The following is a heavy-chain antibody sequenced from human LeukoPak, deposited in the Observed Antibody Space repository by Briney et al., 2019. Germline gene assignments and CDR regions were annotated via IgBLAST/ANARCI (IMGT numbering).Heavy chain of an antibody. CDR2: IYYSWST. D-gene: IGHD6-13*01. CDR3: ARTTEAHSWRTRYYYYYMDV. V-gene: IGHV4-59*01. J-gene: IGHJ6*03. CDR1: GGSISSYY. Sequence: SEPLSLTCTVSGGSISSYYWSWIRQPPGEGLAWIGYIYYSWSTNYNPSLKNRVTISVDTSKIQFSLKLSSVTAADTAVYYCARTTEAHSWRTRYYYYYMDVWGKGTTVTVSS.